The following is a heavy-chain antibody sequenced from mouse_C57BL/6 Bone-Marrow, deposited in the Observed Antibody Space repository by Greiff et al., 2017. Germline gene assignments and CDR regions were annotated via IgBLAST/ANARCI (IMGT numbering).Heavy chain of an antibody. J-gene: IGHJ4*01. CDR3: ARGYYNYAMDY. CDR2: IHPNSGST. CDR1: GYTFSSYW. V-gene: IGHV1-64*01. D-gene: IGHD2-3*01. Sequence: VQLQQPGAELVKPGASVKLSCKASGYTFSSYWMHWVKQRPGQGLEWIGMIHPNSGSTNYNEKFKSKATLTVDKSSSTAYMQLSSLTSEDSAVDYCARGYYNYAMDYWGQGTSVTVAS.